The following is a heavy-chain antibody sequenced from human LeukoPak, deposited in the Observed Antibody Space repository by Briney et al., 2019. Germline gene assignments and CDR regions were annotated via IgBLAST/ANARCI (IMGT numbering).Heavy chain of an antibody. CDR2: IYYSGST. D-gene: IGHD7-27*01. J-gene: IGHJ4*02. CDR3: ARGNWDQYYFDY. V-gene: IGHV4-59*01. CDR1: GGSISSYY. Sequence: SETLSLTCTVSGGSISSYYWSWIRQPPGKGLEWLGYIYYSGSTNYNPSLKSRVTISVDTSKNQFSLKLSSVTAADTAVYYCARGNWDQYYFDYWGQGTLVTVSS.